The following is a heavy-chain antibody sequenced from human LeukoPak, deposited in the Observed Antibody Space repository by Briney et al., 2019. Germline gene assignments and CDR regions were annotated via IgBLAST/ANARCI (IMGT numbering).Heavy chain of an antibody. D-gene: IGHD3-10*01. J-gene: IGHJ4*02. Sequence: GGSPRLSCSASGFTFSSYAMHWVRQAPGKGLEYVSAISSNGGSTYYADSVKGRFTISRDNSKNTLYLQMSSLRAEDTAVYYCVKGRGSGSYPYYFDYWGQGTLVTVSS. CDR2: ISSNGGST. CDR3: VKGRGSGSYPYYFDY. V-gene: IGHV3-64D*06. CDR1: GFTFSSYA.